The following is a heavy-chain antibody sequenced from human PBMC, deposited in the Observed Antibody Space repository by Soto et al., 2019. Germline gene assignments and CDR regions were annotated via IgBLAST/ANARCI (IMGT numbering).Heavy chain of an antibody. V-gene: IGHV4-59*01. CDR2: SFYTGGI. D-gene: IGHD6-19*01. Sequence: SETLSLTCTVSGGSLRSFYWSWIRQPPGKGLEWIGYSFYTGGICYNPSLESRVTISLDTSTNQFSLRLSSVTAADTAVYYCARVGEQWLGGDYYHNGMDVWGQGTPVTLS. CDR3: ARVGEQWLGGDYYHNGMDV. J-gene: IGHJ6*02. CDR1: GGSLRSFY.